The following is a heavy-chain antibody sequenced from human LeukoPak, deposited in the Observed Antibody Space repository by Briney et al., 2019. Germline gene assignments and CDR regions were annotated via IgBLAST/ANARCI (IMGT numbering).Heavy chain of an antibody. CDR2: IRYDGSNK. CDR1: GFTFSSYG. J-gene: IGHJ4*02. V-gene: IGHV3-30*02. CDR3: AKDSGGYLVYDY. D-gene: IGHD1-26*01. Sequence: GGSLRLSCAASGFTFSSYGMHWVRQAPGKGLEWVAFIRYDGSNKYYADSVKGRLTISRDNSKNTLYLQMNSLRAGDTAVYYCAKDSGGYLVYDYWGQGTLVTVSS.